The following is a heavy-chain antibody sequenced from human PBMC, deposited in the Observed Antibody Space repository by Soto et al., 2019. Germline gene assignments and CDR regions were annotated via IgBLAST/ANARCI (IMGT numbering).Heavy chain of an antibody. V-gene: IGHV3-7*03. D-gene: IGHD3-10*01. CDR1: GFTVSSYW. CDR3: ARQTRAPES. CDR2: IKQDGSDK. J-gene: IGHJ4*02. Sequence: EVQLVESGGGLVQPGGSLRLSCAASGFTVSSYWLTWVRQAPGKGLECVANIKQDGSDKYYVDSVKGRFTISRDNAKNSLYLQMSSLRVEDTAVHYCARQTRAPESWGQGTRVTVSS.